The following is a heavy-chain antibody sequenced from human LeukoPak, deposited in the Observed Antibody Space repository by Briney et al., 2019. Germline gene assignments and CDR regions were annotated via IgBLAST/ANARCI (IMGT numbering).Heavy chain of an antibody. D-gene: IGHD6-19*01. CDR1: GFTFDDYG. V-gene: IGHV3-20*04. CDR2: INWNGGST. Sequence: PGGSLRLSCAASGFTFDDYGMSWVRQAPGKGLEWVSGINWNGGSTGYADSVKGRFTISRDNAKNSLYLQMNSLRAEDTAFYYCARVAGSGWLPIFNYWGQGTLVTVSS. J-gene: IGHJ4*02. CDR3: ARVAGSGWLPIFNY.